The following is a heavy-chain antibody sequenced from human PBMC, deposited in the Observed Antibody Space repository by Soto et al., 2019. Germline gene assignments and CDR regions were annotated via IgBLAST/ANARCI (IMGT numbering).Heavy chain of an antibody. D-gene: IGHD4-4*01. Sequence: EVQLVQSGGGLVQPGGSLRLSCVGSGFTFTDFYMNWVRQAPGKGLEWVANIRPDGSETNYVESVKGRFTTSRDNAKNSLFLHMNSLSADDTAVYYCAGWGGQDYNSWGQGILVTVSS. J-gene: IGHJ5*02. CDR1: GFTFTDFY. CDR2: IRPDGSET. CDR3: AGWGGQDYNS. V-gene: IGHV3-7*03.